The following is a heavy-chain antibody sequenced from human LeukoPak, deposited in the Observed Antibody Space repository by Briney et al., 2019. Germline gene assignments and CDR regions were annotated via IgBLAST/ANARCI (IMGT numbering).Heavy chain of an antibody. CDR2: ISGSGGST. D-gene: IGHD3-22*01. J-gene: IGHJ3*02. Sequence: GGSLRLSCAASGFTFSSYAMSWVRQAPGKGLEWVSAISGSGGSTYYADSVKGRFTISRDNSKNTLYLQMNSLRVEDTAVYYCARAQDYDSSGYVDAFDMWGQGTMVTVSS. V-gene: IGHV3-23*01. CDR1: GFTFSSYA. CDR3: ARAQDYDSSGYVDAFDM.